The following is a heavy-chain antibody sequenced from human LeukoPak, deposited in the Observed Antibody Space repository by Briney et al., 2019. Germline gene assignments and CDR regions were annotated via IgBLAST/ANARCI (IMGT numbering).Heavy chain of an antibody. V-gene: IGHV1-2*02. Sequence: ASVKVSCKASGYTFTGYYMHWVRQAPGQGLEWMGWINPNSGGTNYAQKFQGRVTMIRDTSISTAYMELSRLRSDDTAVYYCARENGSGSHTIFGVVENWFDPWGQGTLVTVSS. CDR1: GYTFTGYY. J-gene: IGHJ5*02. CDR3: ARENGSGSHTIFGVVENWFDP. CDR2: INPNSGGT. D-gene: IGHD3-3*01.